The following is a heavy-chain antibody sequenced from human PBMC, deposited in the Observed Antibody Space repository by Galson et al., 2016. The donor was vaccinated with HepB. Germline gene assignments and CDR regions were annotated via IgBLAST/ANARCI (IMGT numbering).Heavy chain of an antibody. D-gene: IGHD3-22*01. J-gene: IGHJ6*02. CDR2: IGGGRSLI. Sequence: SLRLSCAVSGFTFRDYSMNWVRQAPGKGLEWVSYIGGGRSLIYYSDSVKGRFTISRDNAKNSLYLQMNSLGEEDTAVYYCARDYYDRRGYNKKYYFCLDRWGQGTTVTGAS. CDR1: GFTFRDYS. CDR3: ARDYYDRRGYNKKYYFCLDR. V-gene: IGHV3-48*02.